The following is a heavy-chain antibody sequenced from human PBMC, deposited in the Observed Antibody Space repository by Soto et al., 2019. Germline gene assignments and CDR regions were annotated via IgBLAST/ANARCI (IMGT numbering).Heavy chain of an antibody. CDR1: GFTFSSYS. CDR3: ARVFYSVAGTGGLDY. Sequence: SGGGLVHPAGSLRLSCAASGFTFSSYSMNWVRQAPGKGLEWVSYISSSSSTIYYADSVKGRFTISRDNAKNSLYLQMNSLRDEDTAVYYCARVFYSVAGTGGLDYWGQGTLVTVSS. D-gene: IGHD6-19*01. V-gene: IGHV3-48*02. CDR2: ISSSSSTI. J-gene: IGHJ4*02.